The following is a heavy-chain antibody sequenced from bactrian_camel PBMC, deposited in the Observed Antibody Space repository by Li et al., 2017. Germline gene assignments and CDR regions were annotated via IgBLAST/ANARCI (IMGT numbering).Heavy chain of an antibody. CDR1: GFTADDSG. J-gene: IGHJ4*01. Sequence: HVHLVESGGGSVQAGGSLRLSCTVAGFTADDSGMTWYRQAPGNERELVSSISSDGNTYYANSVKGRFTISQDNAKNKVYLRMNSLKSEDTAVYCCTAGLPVFGCSWLEDLQGTQVTVS. V-gene: IGHV3S63*01. CDR2: ISSDGNT. D-gene: IGHD1*01.